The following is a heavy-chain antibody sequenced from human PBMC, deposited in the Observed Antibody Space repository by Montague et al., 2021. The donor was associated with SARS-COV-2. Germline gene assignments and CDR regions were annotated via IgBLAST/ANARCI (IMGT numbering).Heavy chain of an antibody. CDR1: GGSFSRYY. V-gene: IGHV4-34*01. CDR3: ARLGDGIVPSPILGLGPYYSFYYMDV. J-gene: IGHJ6*03. CDR2: ISHNGNT. D-gene: IGHD2-2*02. Sequence: SETLSLTCAVSGGSFSRYYWSWIRQPPGKGLEWIGEISHNGNTKYNSSLQSRVSISLDTSRNQFSLKVSSVTAADTAIYYCARLGDGIVPSPILGLGPYYSFYYMDVWGKGTTVTVSS.